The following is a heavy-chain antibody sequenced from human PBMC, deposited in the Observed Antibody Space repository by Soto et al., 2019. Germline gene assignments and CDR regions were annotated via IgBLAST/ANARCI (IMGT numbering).Heavy chain of an antibody. CDR1: GFTFSSYS. CDR3: ARGRRYASSSIDS. J-gene: IGHJ4*02. V-gene: IGHV3-30-3*01. D-gene: IGHD6-6*01. CDR2: ISSDIITT. Sequence: QVHLAESGGDVVQPGTSLRLSCSASGFTFSSYSMHWVRQPPGKGLEWVAFISSDIITTNYADSVRGRFSISRDNSRNTVYLQINSPRPEDTAVYFCARGRRYASSSIDSWGQGTLVTVSS.